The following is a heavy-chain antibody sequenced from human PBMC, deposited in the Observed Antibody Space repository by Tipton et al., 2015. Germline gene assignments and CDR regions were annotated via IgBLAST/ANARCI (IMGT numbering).Heavy chain of an antibody. CDR3: ARGALGRRSDAFDI. Sequence: GSLRLSCAASGFSVSSNYMSWVRQAPGQGLEWVSLIYSGGITYSADSVKGRFAVSRDISKNTVHLHMNSLRAEDTAVYYCARGALGRRSDAFDIWGQGTMVTVSS. J-gene: IGHJ3*02. D-gene: IGHD3-16*01. CDR1: GFSVSSNY. V-gene: IGHV3-53*01. CDR2: IYSGGIT.